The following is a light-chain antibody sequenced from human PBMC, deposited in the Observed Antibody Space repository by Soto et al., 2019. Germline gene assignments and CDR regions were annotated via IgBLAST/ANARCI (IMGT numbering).Light chain of an antibody. Sequence: QSVLTQPRSVSGSPGQSVTISCTGTSNDIGAYNSVSWYQQHPDKAPQLLIYGVYERPSGVPDRFSGSKSGYTASLTLSGRQDEYESAYYCCSRAGRYTWVFGTGTKVTV. CDR3: CSRAGRYTWV. V-gene: IGLV2-11*01. CDR2: GVY. J-gene: IGLJ1*01. CDR1: SNDIGAYNS.